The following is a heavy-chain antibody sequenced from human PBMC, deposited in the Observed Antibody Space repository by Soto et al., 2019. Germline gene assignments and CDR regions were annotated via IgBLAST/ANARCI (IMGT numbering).Heavy chain of an antibody. CDR3: AREEPGNYYDSSGYYSGVDY. Sequence: GGSLRLSCAASGFTFSSYGMHWVRQAPGKGLEWVAVIWYDGSNKYYADSVKGRFTISRDNSKNTLYLQMNSLRAEDRAVYYCAREEPGNYYDSSGYYSGVDYWGQGTLVTVSS. J-gene: IGHJ4*02. CDR1: GFTFSSYG. D-gene: IGHD3-22*01. CDR2: IWYDGSNK. V-gene: IGHV3-33*01.